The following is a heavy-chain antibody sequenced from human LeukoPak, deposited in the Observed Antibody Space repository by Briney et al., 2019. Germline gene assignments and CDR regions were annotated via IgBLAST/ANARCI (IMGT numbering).Heavy chain of an antibody. J-gene: IGHJ3*02. Sequence: ASVKVSCKASGYTSTDYGITWVRQAPGQGLEWLGWINIYNGKISYAQNLQGRVTMTEDTSTDTAYMELSSLRSEDTAVYYCATYADYDILTGYYKGAFDIWGQGTMVTVSS. D-gene: IGHD3-9*01. CDR2: INIYNGKI. CDR1: GYTSTDYG. CDR3: ATYADYDILTGYYKGAFDI. V-gene: IGHV1-18*01.